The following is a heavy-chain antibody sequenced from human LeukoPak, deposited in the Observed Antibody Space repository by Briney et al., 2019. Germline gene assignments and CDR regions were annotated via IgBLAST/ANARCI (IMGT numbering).Heavy chain of an antibody. D-gene: IGHD3-9*01. V-gene: IGHV3-30*02. CDR3: AKDGPYHDILTGYRRTSAYYFDY. J-gene: IGHJ4*02. CDR1: GFTFSNYG. Sequence: GGSLRLSCAASGFTFSNYGMHWVRQAPGKGLEWVAFIRYDETYKYYGDSVKGRFTISRDKSKNTLNLQMNSLRAEDTAVYYCAKDGPYHDILTGYRRTSAYYFDYWGQGSLVTVSS. CDR2: IRYDETYK.